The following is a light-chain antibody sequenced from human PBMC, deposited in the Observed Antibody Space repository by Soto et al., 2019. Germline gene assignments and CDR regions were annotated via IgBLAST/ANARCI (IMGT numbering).Light chain of an antibody. Sequence: QSVLTQPASVSGSPGQSITISCTGTSSDVGSYNLVSWYQQHPGKAPKLMIYEVSKRPSGVSNRFSGSKSGNTASLTISGLQAEDEADYYCCSYAGSQRVFGGGTKVTVL. J-gene: IGLJ2*01. V-gene: IGLV2-23*02. CDR3: CSYAGSQRV. CDR1: SSDVGSYNL. CDR2: EVS.